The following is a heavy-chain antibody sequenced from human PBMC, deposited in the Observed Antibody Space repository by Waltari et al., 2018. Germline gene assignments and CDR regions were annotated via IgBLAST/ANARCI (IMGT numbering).Heavy chain of an antibody. Sequence: GSLRLPCDVSGFMFSSYRMTWVRQGPGKGSEWVANINHDGSAQYYVDSVKGRFTISSDNTKSSLFLQMNSLRAEDTAVYYCPTYRWLGYWGQGSLVTVSS. V-gene: IGHV3-7*03. J-gene: IGHJ4*02. CDR2: INHDGSAQ. CDR3: PTYRWLGY. CDR1: GFMFSSYR. D-gene: IGHD3-10*01.